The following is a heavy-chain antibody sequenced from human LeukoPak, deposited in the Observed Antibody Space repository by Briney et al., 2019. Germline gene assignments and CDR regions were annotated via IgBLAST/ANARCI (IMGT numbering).Heavy chain of an antibody. D-gene: IGHD3-22*01. CDR2: INEDGSYK. J-gene: IGHJ4*02. Sequence: GGSLRLSCAVSGFTFTSYWMSWVRQAPGKGLEWVANINEDGSYKYHADSVKGRLTISRDNAKNSLYLQMNSLRAEDTAVYYCARDWSGDSSGGYPFDYWGQGTLVTVSS. CDR3: ARDWSGDSSGGYPFDY. CDR1: GFTFTSYW. V-gene: IGHV3-7*01.